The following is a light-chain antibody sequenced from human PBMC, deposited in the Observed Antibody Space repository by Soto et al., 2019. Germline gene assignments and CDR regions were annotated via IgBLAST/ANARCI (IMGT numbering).Light chain of an antibody. J-gene: IGKJ4*01. CDR1: QSVTNN. CDR2: CVS. V-gene: IGKV3-15*01. Sequence: ERVMTQSTATLSVSPGERATLSCRASQSVTNNWLAWYQQKPGQAPRLRIHCVSPRATGIVARFSGSGSGAEFTLTISSLQSEDFAVYYCQQYCSLPLTFRGGTKVEI. CDR3: QQYCSLPLT.